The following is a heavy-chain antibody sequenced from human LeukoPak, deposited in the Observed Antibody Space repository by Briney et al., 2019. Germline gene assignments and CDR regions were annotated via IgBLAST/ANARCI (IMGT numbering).Heavy chain of an antibody. Sequence: PGGPLRLSCAASGFAGSSNYKSLVRQGPGKGLEWDSDIYSGGSTYYADSEKCRFSIARDNYNITLYLQMNSLRAEDTGVYYCARDGG. CDR1: GFAGSSNY. J-gene: IGHJ6*01. CDR2: IYSGGST. CDR3: ARD. V-gene: IGHV3-53*01.